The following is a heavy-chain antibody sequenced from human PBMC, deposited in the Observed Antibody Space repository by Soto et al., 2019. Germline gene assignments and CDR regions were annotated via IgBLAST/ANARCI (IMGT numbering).Heavy chain of an antibody. D-gene: IGHD2-15*01. CDR2: ISYDGSNK. J-gene: IGHJ4*02. CDR3: AKDRGGTYFEY. Sequence: QVQLVESGGGVVQPGRSLRLSCEASGFTFSSYNMHWVRQAPGKGLEWVAVISYDGSNKYYVDSVKGRFTISRDNSKNTVYLQMNSLRPEDTAVYYCAKDRGGTYFEYWGQGTLVTVSS. CDR1: GFTFSSYN. V-gene: IGHV3-30*18.